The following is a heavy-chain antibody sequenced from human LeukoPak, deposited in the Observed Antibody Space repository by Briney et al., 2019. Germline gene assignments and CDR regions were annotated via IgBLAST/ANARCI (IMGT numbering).Heavy chain of an antibody. CDR3: AKGDYSNRGYYYYYMDV. V-gene: IGHV3-43D*04. Sequence: PGGSLRLSCAASEFTFDDYAMHWVRQAPGKGLEWVSLISWDGGSTYYADSVKVRFTISRDNSKNSLYLQMNSLRAEDTALYYCAKGDYSNRGYYYYYMDVWGKGTTVTVSS. CDR2: ISWDGGST. D-gene: IGHD4-11*01. CDR1: EFTFDDYA. J-gene: IGHJ6*03.